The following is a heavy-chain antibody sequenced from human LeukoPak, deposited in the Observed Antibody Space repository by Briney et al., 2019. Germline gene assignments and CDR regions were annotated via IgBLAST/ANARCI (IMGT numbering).Heavy chain of an antibody. CDR1: GGSISSYY. CDR2: IYTSGST. CDR3: ARISGSYNSYYVDV. J-gene: IGHJ6*03. D-gene: IGHD1-26*01. V-gene: IGHV4-4*07. Sequence: PSETLSLTCTVSGGSISSYYWSWIRQPAGKGLEWIGRIYTSGSTNYNPSLKSRVTMSVDTSKNQFSLKLSSVTAADTAVYYCARISGSYNSYYVDVWGKGTTVTVSS.